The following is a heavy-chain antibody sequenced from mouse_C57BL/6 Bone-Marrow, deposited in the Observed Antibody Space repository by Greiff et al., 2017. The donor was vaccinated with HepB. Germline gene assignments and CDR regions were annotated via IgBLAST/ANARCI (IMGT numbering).Heavy chain of an antibody. CDR1: GYSFTGYF. Sequence: VQLKQSGPELVKPGDSVKISCKASGYSFTGYFMNWVMQSHGKSLEWIGRINPYNGDTFYNQKFKGKATLTVDKSSSTAHMELRSLTSEDSAVYYCARGITTVDYYAMDYWGQGTSVTVSS. J-gene: IGHJ4*01. CDR3: ARGITTVDYYAMDY. CDR2: INPYNGDT. D-gene: IGHD1-1*01. V-gene: IGHV1-20*01.